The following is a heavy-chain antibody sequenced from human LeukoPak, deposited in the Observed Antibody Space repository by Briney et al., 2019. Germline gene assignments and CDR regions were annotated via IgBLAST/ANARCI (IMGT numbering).Heavy chain of an antibody. CDR1: GFTFSSCS. Sequence: GGSLRLSCAASGFTFSSCSMNWVRQAPGKGLEWVSSISSSSSYIYYADSVKGRFTISRDNAKNSLYLQMNSLRAEDTAVYYCARDRKKRVDYWGQGTLVTVSS. CDR3: ARDRKKRVDY. J-gene: IGHJ4*02. D-gene: IGHD1-14*01. V-gene: IGHV3-21*01. CDR2: ISSSSSYI.